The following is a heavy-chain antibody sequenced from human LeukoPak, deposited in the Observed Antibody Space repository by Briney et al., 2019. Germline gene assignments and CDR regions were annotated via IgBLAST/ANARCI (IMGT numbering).Heavy chain of an antibody. CDR1: GFTFSSYG. CDR3: AKDLRDGYNLNYHFDY. V-gene: IGHV3-33*06. D-gene: IGHD5-24*01. Sequence: PGRSLRLSCAASGFTFSSYGMHWVRQAPGKGLEWVAVMCYDGSNKYYADSVKGRFTISRDNSKNTLYLQMNSLRAEDTAVYYCAKDLRDGYNLNYHFDYWGQGTLVTVSS. J-gene: IGHJ4*02. CDR2: MCYDGSNK.